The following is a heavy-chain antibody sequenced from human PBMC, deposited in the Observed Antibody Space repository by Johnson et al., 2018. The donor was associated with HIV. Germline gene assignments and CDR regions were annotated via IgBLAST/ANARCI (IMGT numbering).Heavy chain of an antibody. CDR1: GFTFSDYY. CDR2: ISSSGSTI. J-gene: IGHJ3*02. Sequence: QVQLVESGGGLVKPGGSLRLSCAASGFTFSDYYMSWIRQAPGKGLEWVSYISSSGSTIYYAASVKGRFPISRDNANNSLFLQMNSLSAEDTAVYYCARAYDSSGYYRDDAFDIWGQGTMVTVSS. CDR3: ARAYDSSGYYRDDAFDI. D-gene: IGHD3-22*01. V-gene: IGHV3-11*04.